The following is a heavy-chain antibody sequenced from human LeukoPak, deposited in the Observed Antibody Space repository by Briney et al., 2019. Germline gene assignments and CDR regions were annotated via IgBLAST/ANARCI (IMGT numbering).Heavy chain of an antibody. D-gene: IGHD3-10*01. Sequence: GGSLRLSCAASGFTFSSYEMNWVRQAPGKGLEWVSYISSSGSTTYYADSVKGRFTISRDNAKNSLYLQMNSLRAEDTAVYYCASPYYWDAFDIWGQGTMVTVSS. CDR1: GFTFSSYE. CDR2: ISSSGSTT. V-gene: IGHV3-48*03. CDR3: ASPYYWDAFDI. J-gene: IGHJ3*02.